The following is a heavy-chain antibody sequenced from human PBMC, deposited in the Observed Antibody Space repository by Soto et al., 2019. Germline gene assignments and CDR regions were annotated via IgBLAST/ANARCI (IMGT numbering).Heavy chain of an antibody. Sequence: GGSLRLSCAASGFTFSSYGMHWVRQAPGKGLEWVAVISYDGSNKYYADSVKGRFTISRDNSKNTLYLQMNSLRAEDTAVYYCAKVLSTVTTIYYYYYGMDVWGQGTTVTVSS. CDR2: ISYDGSNK. CDR1: GFTFSSYG. V-gene: IGHV3-30*18. CDR3: AKVLSTVTTIYYYYYGMDV. J-gene: IGHJ6*02. D-gene: IGHD4-17*01.